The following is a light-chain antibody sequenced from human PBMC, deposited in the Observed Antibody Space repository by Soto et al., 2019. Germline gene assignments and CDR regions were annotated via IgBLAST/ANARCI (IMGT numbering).Light chain of an antibody. CDR3: QQYNKWPYT. Sequence: ETVMTQSPATLSVSPGGSATLSCRASQHVSSNFAWYRQKPGQAPTLLIYRASTRAPGVPARFSGSGSGTEFTLTISSLQSEDFAVYFCQQYNKWPYTFGQGTKLEIK. CDR1: QHVSSN. V-gene: IGKV3-15*01. CDR2: RAS. J-gene: IGKJ2*01.